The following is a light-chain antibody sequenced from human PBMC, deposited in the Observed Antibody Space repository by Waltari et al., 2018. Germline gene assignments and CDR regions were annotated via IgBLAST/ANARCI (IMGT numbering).Light chain of an antibody. CDR3: CSYASSSPRLI. V-gene: IGLV2-23*02. CDR1: YSNVGSYDL. J-gene: IGLJ2*01. Sequence: QSALTQPASVSGSLGQSISISCSGTYSNVGSYDLVSWYHQRPGEAPKLLIYEVLKRLSGISNRFSGYKSGNAASLTISALQPEDEGTYYCCSYASSSPRLIFGGGTELSVL. CDR2: EVL.